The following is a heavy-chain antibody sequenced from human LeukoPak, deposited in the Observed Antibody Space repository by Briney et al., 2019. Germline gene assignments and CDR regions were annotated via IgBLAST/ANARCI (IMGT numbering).Heavy chain of an antibody. J-gene: IGHJ5*02. CDR1: GFTVSSNY. Sequence: PGGSLRLSCAASGFTVSSNYMSWVRHAPGKGLEWVSLIYSGGSTYYADSVKGRFTISRDNSQNTLYLQMNSRRSEDTAVYYCARDYCSSTNCYWIDHWGQGTLVTVSS. V-gene: IGHV3-66*01. CDR3: ARDYCSSTNCYWIDH. D-gene: IGHD2-2*01. CDR2: IYSGGST.